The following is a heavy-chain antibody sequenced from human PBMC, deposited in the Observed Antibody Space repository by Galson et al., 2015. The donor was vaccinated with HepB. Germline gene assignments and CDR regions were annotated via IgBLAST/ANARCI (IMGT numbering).Heavy chain of an antibody. Sequence: SLRLSCAASGFTFSRHGMHWVRQTPGKGLEWLALTWYDGSQKHYADSVRGRFTISRDNSKDILYLQMNSLRAEDTAVYYCAREDPNITVARLDPWGPGTPGT. D-gene: IGHD6-19*01. J-gene: IGHJ5*02. V-gene: IGHV3-33*01. CDR1: GFTFSRHG. CDR2: TWYDGSQK. CDR3: AREDPNITVARLDP.